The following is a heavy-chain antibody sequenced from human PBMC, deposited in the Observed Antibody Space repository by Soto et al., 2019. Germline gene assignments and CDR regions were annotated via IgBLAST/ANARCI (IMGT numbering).Heavy chain of an antibody. CDR1: GGSISSGDYY. Sequence: SETLSLTCTVSGGSISSGDYYWSWIRQPPGKGLEWIGYIYYSGSTYYNPSLKSRVAISVDTSKNQFSLKLSSVTAADTAVYYCARCYRTMVRGVTWGQGTLVTVSS. D-gene: IGHD3-10*01. V-gene: IGHV4-30-4*01. J-gene: IGHJ4*02. CDR3: ARCYRTMVRGVT. CDR2: IYYSGST.